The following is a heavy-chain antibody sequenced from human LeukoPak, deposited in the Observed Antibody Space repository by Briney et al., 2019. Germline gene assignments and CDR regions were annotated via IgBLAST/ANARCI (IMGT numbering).Heavy chain of an antibody. CDR3: ARDIPMLRGVSDY. J-gene: IGHJ4*02. V-gene: IGHV3-21*01. D-gene: IGHD3-10*01. Sequence: GSLRLSCAASGFTFGSYMMTWVRQAPGRGLEWVSTISSNGGSTYYADSVKGRFTISRDNAKNSLYLQMNSLRAEDTAVYFCARDIPMLRGVSDYWGQGTLVTVSS. CDR1: GFTFGSYM. CDR2: ISSNGGST.